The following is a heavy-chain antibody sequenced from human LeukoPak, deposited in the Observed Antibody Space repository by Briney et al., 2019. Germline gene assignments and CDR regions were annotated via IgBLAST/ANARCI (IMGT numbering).Heavy chain of an antibody. Sequence: GGSLTLSCVASGFMFDDYDMSWVRQAPGKGLVWVSRINSDGSSTSYADSMKGRFIISRDNAKNTLYLQMNSLRAEEKGVYYCAEGNRSVIAAAALFDYWGQGPLVTVSS. CDR2: INSDGSST. CDR1: GFMFDDYD. V-gene: IGHV3-74*01. CDR3: AEGNRSVIAAAALFDY. D-gene: IGHD6-13*01. J-gene: IGHJ4*02.